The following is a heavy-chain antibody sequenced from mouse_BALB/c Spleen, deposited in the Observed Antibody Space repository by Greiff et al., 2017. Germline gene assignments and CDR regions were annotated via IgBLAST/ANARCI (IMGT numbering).Heavy chain of an antibody. D-gene: IGHD2-1*01. Sequence: EVKLMESGGGLVQPGGSRKLSCAASGFTFSSFGMHWVRQAPEKGLEWVAYISSGSSTIYYADTVKGRFTISRDNPKNTLFLQMTSLRSEDTAMYYCASNDYGSFAYWGQGTLVTVSA. V-gene: IGHV5-17*02. CDR2: ISSGSSTI. CDR1: GFTFSSFG. CDR3: ASNDYGSFAY. J-gene: IGHJ3*01.